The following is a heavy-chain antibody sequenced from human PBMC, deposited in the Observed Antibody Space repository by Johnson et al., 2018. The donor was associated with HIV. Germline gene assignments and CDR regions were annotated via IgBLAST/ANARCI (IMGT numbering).Heavy chain of an antibody. J-gene: IGHJ3*01. V-gene: IGHV3-33*03. CDR3: AKSPGKDNGGNSGGIDF. CDR2: IWYDGSNK. D-gene: IGHD4-23*01. Sequence: QLVESGGGVVQVGRSLRLSCEASGFTFSRYGMHWVRQAPGKGLEWVAVIWYDGSNKNYTESVQGRFSISRDNYKNTLYLQMNRLRPEDTATYYCAKSPGKDNGGNSGGIDFWGQGTRVTVSS. CDR1: GFTFSRYG.